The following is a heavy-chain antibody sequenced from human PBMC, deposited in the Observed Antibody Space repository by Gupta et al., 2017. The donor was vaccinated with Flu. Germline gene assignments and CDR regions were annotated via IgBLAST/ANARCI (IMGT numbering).Heavy chain of an antibody. CDR1: GFSLSTSGVR. D-gene: IGHD2-21*01. CDR2: IVWDDDK. Sequence: QVTLKESGPALVKPTKTLTLTCAFSGFSLSTSGVRVGWIRQPPGKALEWLARIVWDDDKFYSTSLKTRLTISKDTSKNQVVLTMTNMDPVDTATYYCARTLSALAFDYWGQGALVTVSS. V-gene: IGHV2-70*04. CDR3: ARTLSALAFDY. J-gene: IGHJ4*02.